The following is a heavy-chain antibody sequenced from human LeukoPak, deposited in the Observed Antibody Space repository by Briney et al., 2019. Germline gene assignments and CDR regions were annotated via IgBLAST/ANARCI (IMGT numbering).Heavy chain of an antibody. D-gene: IGHD3-10*01. Sequence: SETLSLTCTVSGGSISSGGYYWSWIRQHPGKGLEWIGYIYYSGSTYYNPSLKSRVTISVDTSKNQFSLKLSSVTAADTAVYYCARASGRYGSSDYWGQGTLVTVSS. CDR1: GGSISSGGYY. CDR2: IYYSGST. J-gene: IGHJ4*02. CDR3: ARASGRYGSSDY. V-gene: IGHV4-31*03.